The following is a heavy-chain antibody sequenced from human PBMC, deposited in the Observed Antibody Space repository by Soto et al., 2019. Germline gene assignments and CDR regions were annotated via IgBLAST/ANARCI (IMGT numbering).Heavy chain of an antibody. D-gene: IGHD3-3*01. CDR1: GFSFSNYN. CDR2: ITDSSDSV. V-gene: IGHV3-48*02. Sequence: SLRLSCVASGFSFSNYNMNWVRRAPGKGLEWVSYITDSSDSVHYADSVRGRFTISRDNAESSLYLQMNSLRDEDTAVYFCARDFGHGYYLDYWGRGTLVTVSS. J-gene: IGHJ4*02. CDR3: ARDFGHGYYLDY.